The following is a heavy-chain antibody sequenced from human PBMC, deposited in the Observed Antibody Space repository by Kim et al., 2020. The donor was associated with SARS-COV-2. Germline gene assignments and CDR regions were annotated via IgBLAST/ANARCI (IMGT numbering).Heavy chain of an antibody. V-gene: IGHV6-1*01. Sequence: SQTLSLTCAISGDSVSINSAAWNSIRQSPSRGLEWLGRTFYTSRWYSDYAVSVKSRITINPDTSKNQFSLQLNSVTPEDTAVYYCARGWLRSGFNYWGQGTLVTVSS. J-gene: IGHJ4*02. CDR2: TFYTSRWYS. D-gene: IGHD5-12*01. CDR3: ARGWLRSGFNY. CDR1: GDSVSINSAA.